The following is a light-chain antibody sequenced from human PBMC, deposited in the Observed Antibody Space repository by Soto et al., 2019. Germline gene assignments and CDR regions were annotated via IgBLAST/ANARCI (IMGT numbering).Light chain of an antibody. J-gene: IGKJ4*01. CDR1: QDISNY. CDR2: DAS. CDR3: QQYDNLPLT. Sequence: DIQMTQSPSSLSASVGDRVTITCQASQDISNYLNWYQQKPGKAPKLLVYDASNMETGVPSRFSGSGSGTDFTITISSLQPEDIATYYCQQYDNLPLTFGGGTTVEIK. V-gene: IGKV1-33*01.